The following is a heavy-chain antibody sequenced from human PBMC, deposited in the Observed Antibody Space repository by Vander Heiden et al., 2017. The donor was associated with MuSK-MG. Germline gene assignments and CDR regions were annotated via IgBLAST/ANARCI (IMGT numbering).Heavy chain of an antibody. CDR3: ARARGRYCSGGSCYGANRLDP. CDR2: ISSSGSTI. Sequence: EVQLVESGGGLVQPGGSLRLSCAASGFTFSSYEMNWVRQAPGKGLEWVSYISSSGSTIYYADSVKGRFTSARDNAKNSLYLQMNSLRAEDTAVYYCARARGRYCSGGSCYGANRLDPWGQGTLVTVSS. J-gene: IGHJ5*02. D-gene: IGHD2-15*01. V-gene: IGHV3-48*03. CDR1: GFTFSSYE.